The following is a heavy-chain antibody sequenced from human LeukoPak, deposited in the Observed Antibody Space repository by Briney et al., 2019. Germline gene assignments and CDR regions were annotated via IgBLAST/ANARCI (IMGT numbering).Heavy chain of an antibody. V-gene: IGHV3-23*01. CDR3: AKKSVPNTPPTFDY. Sequence: GGSLRLSCAASGFTFSSYAMNWVRQARGKGLEGGSAISGGGDSTYYADSARGRFTISRDNSKNRLYLQMNSLRAEDTAVYYCAKKSVPNTPPTFDYWGQGTLVTVSS. CDR2: ISGGGDST. D-gene: IGHD2-2*02. CDR1: GFTFSSYA. J-gene: IGHJ4*02.